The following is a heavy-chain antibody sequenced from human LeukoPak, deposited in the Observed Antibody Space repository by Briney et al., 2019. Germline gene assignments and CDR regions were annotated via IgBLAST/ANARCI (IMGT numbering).Heavy chain of an antibody. CDR3: ARYYDSSGYRTYTDY. CDR1: GFTFSSYW. Sequence: GGSLRLSCAASGFTFSSYWMSWVRQAPGKGLEWVANIKQDGSEKYYVDSVKGRFTISRDNAKNSLYLQMNSLRAEDTAVYYCARYYDSSGYRTYTDYWGQGTLVTVSS. V-gene: IGHV3-7*01. CDR2: IKQDGSEK. D-gene: IGHD3-22*01. J-gene: IGHJ4*02.